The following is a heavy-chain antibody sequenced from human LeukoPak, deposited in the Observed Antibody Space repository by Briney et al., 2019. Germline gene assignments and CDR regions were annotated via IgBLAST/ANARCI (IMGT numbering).Heavy chain of an antibody. D-gene: IGHD3-22*01. CDR1: GFTFDDYG. CDR2: INWNGGST. V-gene: IGHV3-20*04. Sequence: GGSLRLSCAASGFTFDDYGMSWVRQAPGKGLEWVSGINWNGGSTGYADSMKGRFTISRDNAKNSLYLQMNSLRAEDTALYYCARFTYYYDSSGYYYPGAFDYWGQGTLVTVSS. J-gene: IGHJ4*02. CDR3: ARFTYYYDSSGYYYPGAFDY.